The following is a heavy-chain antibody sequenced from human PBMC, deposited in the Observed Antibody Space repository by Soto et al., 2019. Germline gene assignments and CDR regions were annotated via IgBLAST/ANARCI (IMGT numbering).Heavy chain of an antibody. J-gene: IGHJ6*02. CDR3: ARDLSGDSREGYGMDV. CDR2: ISSSSTTI. V-gene: IGHV3-48*02. D-gene: IGHD4-17*01. Sequence: VQLVESGGHLVQPGGSLRLSCAASGFTFSSYNMNWVRQAPGKGLEWVSYISSSSTTIYYADSVKGRFTISRANAKNSLYLQTNSLRDEDTAVYYCARDLSGDSREGYGMDVWGQGTTVTVSS. CDR1: GFTFSSYN.